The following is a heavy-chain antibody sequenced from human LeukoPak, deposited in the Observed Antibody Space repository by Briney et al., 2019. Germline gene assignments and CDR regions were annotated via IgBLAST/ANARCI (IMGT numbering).Heavy chain of an antibody. Sequence: ASVKVSCKASGYTFTGYYMHWVRQPPGKGLEWMGWINPNSGGTNYAQKFQYRLTMTRDLSINTAYMELSRLTSDDHAVSYCAAAYPWIQLGTLYDFFDPWGQGTLVTVSS. CDR3: AAAYPWIQLGTLYDFFDP. D-gene: IGHD5-18*01. J-gene: IGHJ5*02. V-gene: IGHV1-2*02. CDR1: GYTFTGYY. CDR2: INPNSGGT.